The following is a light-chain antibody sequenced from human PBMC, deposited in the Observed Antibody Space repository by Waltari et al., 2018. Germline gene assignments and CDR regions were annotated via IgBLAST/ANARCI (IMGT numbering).Light chain of an antibody. V-gene: IGKV1D-12*01. CDR3: LQVSNFPIT. J-gene: IGKJ1*01. CDR2: DTS. CDR1: QDIGRF. Sequence: DIQMTQSPSSVSASIGHRVIIICRASQDIGRFLVWYQQTPGRSPKLLIFDTSSLQSGVPSRFSGSGSGTEFTLTIGSLQPEDFATYYCLQVSNFPITFGQGTKVEIK.